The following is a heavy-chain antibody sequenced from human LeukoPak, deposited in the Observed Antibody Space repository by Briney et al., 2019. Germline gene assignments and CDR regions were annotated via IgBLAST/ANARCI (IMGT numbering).Heavy chain of an antibody. CDR1: GLTFSSYA. D-gene: IGHD3-22*01. Sequence: PGASLRLSCAASGLTFSSYAMSWVRQAPGKGLEWVSGISGSGGSTYYADSVKGRFTISRDNSKNTLYLQMNSLRAEDTAVYYCAKTRAYYYDSSGYPDYWGQGTLVTVSS. CDR3: AKTRAYYYDSSGYPDY. V-gene: IGHV3-23*01. CDR2: ISGSGGST. J-gene: IGHJ4*02.